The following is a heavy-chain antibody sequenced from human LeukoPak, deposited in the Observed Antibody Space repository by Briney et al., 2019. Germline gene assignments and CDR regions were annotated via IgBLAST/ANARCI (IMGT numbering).Heavy chain of an antibody. D-gene: IGHD6-13*01. Sequence: PGGSLRLSCAASGFTFSSYEMNWARQAPGKGLEWVSYISSSGSTIYYADSVKGRFTISRDNAKNSLYLQMNSLRAEDTAVYYCAADRIAANYYYYYGMDVWGQGTTVTVSS. CDR1: GFTFSSYE. CDR2: ISSSGSTI. J-gene: IGHJ6*02. V-gene: IGHV3-48*03. CDR3: AADRIAANYYYYYGMDV.